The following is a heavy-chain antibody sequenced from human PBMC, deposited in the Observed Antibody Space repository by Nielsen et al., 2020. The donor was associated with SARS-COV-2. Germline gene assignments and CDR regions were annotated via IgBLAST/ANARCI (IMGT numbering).Heavy chain of an antibody. CDR3: ARGVNKFENSGPHKY. Sequence: ASVKVSCKVSGYTLTELSMHWVRQAPGKGLEWMGGIIPIVGTANYAQKFQARVTITADESTDTAYMELSSLRSEDTAVYFCARGVNKFENSGPHKYWGQGTLVTVSS. J-gene: IGHJ4*02. V-gene: IGHV1-24*01. CDR1: GYTLTELS. D-gene: IGHD1-26*01. CDR2: IIPIVGTA.